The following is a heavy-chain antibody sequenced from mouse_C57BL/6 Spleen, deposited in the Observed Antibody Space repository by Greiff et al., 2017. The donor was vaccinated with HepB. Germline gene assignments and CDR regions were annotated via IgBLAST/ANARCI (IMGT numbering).Heavy chain of an antibody. J-gene: IGHJ2*01. D-gene: IGHD1-1*01. V-gene: IGHV1-52*01. CDR3: ARGDYGSSFDY. CDR2: IDPSDSET. Sequence: QVQLQQPGAELVRPGSSVKLSCKASGYTFTSYWMHWVKQRPIQGLEWIGNIDPSDSETHYNQKFKDKATLTVDKSSSTAYMQRSSLTSEDSAVYYGARGDYGSSFDYWGQGTTLTVSS. CDR1: GYTFTSYW.